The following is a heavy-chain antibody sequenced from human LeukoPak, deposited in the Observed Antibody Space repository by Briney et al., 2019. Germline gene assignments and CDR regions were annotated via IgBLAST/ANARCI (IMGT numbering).Heavy chain of an antibody. CDR2: ISAGGGST. CDR3: PNFSPLGYSTASAFEI. Sequence: GGSLRLSCAASGFTFSSYAMSWVRQAPGRGLEWVSGISAGGGSTYYAASVKGRFTISRDSSKNTLYLQMNSLRAEDTAVYYCPNFSPLGYSTASAFEIWGQGTMVTVSS. D-gene: IGHD2/OR15-2a*01. J-gene: IGHJ3*02. V-gene: IGHV3-23*01. CDR1: GFTFSSYA.